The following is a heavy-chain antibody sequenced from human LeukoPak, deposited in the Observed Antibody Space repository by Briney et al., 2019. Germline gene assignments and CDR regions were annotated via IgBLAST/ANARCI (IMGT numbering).Heavy chain of an antibody. CDR3: ARVLRGFTYGKFDY. CDR2: ISDSDSST. Sequence: GGSVRLSCAASGFTFSSHGMSSVRQAPGKGLEWVSGISDSDSSTYYADSVKGRFTISRDNSKNTLYLQMNNLRAADTAVYFCARVLRGFTYGKFDYWGPGTLVTVSS. J-gene: IGHJ4*02. D-gene: IGHD5-18*01. V-gene: IGHV3-23*01. CDR1: GFTFSSHG.